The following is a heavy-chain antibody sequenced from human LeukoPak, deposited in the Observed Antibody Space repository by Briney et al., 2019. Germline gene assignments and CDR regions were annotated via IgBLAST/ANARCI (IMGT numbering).Heavy chain of an antibody. CDR2: ISGSGGST. CDR1: GFTFSSYA. V-gene: IGHV3-23*01. Sequence: PGGSLRLSCAASGFTFSSYAMSWVRQAPGKGLEWVSAISGSGGSTYYADSVKGRFTISRDNSKNTLYLQMNSLRAEDTAVYYCARDSVLDYGDLPFYYWGQGTLVTVSS. D-gene: IGHD4-17*01. CDR3: ARDSVLDYGDLPFYY. J-gene: IGHJ4*02.